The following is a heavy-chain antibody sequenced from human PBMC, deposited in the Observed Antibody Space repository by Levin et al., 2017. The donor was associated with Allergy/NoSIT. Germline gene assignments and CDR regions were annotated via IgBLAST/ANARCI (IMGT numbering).Heavy chain of an antibody. J-gene: IGHJ4*02. CDR3: TKQEGYGDYPDY. D-gene: IGHD4-17*01. CDR1: GFTFSGSL. V-gene: IGHV3-73*01. Sequence: QPGGSLRLSCAASGFTFSGSLIHWVRQASGKGLEWVGRIRSKADSYATAYAASVKGRFTISRDDSKNTAYLQMNSLKTEDTAVYYCTKQEGYGDYPDYRGQGTLVTVSS. CDR2: IRSKADSYAT.